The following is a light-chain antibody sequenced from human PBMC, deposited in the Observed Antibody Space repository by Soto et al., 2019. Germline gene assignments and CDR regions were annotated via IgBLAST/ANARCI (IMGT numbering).Light chain of an antibody. Sequence: EIVLTQSPATLSLSPGERATLSCRASQSVSSYLAWYQQKPGQAPRLLIYDASNRATDIPARFSGSGSGTDLTLTISGLEPEDFAVYYCLQRSGWPWTFGQGTRVEIK. J-gene: IGKJ1*01. CDR2: DAS. V-gene: IGKV3-11*01. CDR1: QSVSSY. CDR3: LQRSGWPWT.